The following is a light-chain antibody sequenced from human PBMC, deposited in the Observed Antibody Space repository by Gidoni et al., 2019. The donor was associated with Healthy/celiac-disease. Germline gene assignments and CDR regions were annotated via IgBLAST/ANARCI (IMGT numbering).Light chain of an antibody. V-gene: IGKV1-39*01. CDR2: AAS. CDR3: QQSYSTPYS. CDR1: QSISRY. Sequence: DIQMTQSPSSLSASVGDRVTITCRASQSISRYLNWYQHKPGKATKLLIYAASTLQSGVPSRFSGSGSGTDFTITISSMQPEDFATYYCQQSYSTPYSFGQGTKLEIK. J-gene: IGKJ2*03.